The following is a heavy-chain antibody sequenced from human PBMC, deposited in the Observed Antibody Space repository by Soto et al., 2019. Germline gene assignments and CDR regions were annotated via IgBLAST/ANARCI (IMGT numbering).Heavy chain of an antibody. V-gene: IGHV1-69*01. J-gene: IGHJ4*02. D-gene: IGHD2-2*02. CDR2: IIPIFGTA. CDR1: GGTFSSYA. Sequence: QVQLVQSGAEVKKPGSSVKVSCKASGGTFSSYAISWVRQAPGQGLEWMGGIIPIFGTASYAQKFQGRVTITADESTSTAYMELSSLRSEDTAVYYCARDGYCSSTSCYSDYWGQGTLVTVSS. CDR3: ARDGYCSSTSCYSDY.